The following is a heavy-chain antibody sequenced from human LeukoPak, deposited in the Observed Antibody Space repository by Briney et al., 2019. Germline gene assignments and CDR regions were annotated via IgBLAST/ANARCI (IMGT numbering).Heavy chain of an antibody. J-gene: IGHJ4*02. Sequence: PGGSLRLSCAASGFTFDDYAMPWVRQAPGKGLEWVSGISWNSGSIGYADSVKGRFTISRDNAKNSLYLQMNSLRAEDTALYYCAKGLGDYAYYFDYWGQGTLVTVSS. D-gene: IGHD4-17*01. CDR3: AKGLGDYAYYFDY. CDR1: GFTFDDYA. CDR2: ISWNSGSI. V-gene: IGHV3-9*01.